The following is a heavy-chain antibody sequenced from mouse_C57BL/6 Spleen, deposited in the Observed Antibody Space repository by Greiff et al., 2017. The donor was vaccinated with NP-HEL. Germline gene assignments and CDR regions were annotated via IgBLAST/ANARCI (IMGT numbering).Heavy chain of an antibody. D-gene: IGHD2-3*01. J-gene: IGHJ2*01. CDR1: GFTFSDYY. V-gene: IGHV5-12*01. Sequence: EVNLVESGGGLVQPGGSLKLSCAASGFTFSDYYMYWVRQTPEKRLEWVAYISNGGGSTYYPDTVKGRFTISRDNAKNTLYLQMSRLKSEDTAMYYCARHRGLLPFDYWGQGTTLTVS. CDR3: ARHRGLLPFDY. CDR2: ISNGGGST.